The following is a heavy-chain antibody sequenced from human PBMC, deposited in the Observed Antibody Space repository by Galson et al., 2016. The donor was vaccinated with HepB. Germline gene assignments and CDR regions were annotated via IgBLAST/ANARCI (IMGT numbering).Heavy chain of an antibody. CDR3: AGSLGVADAFDI. CDR2: ITPSGGST. Sequence: SVKVSCKASGNTFTTYYMYWVRQAPGQGLEWMGIITPSGGSTAPAQKFQGRITMTRDTSTNTVYMEMSSLTSQDTAVYSCAGSLGVADAFDIWGEGTMVTVSS. D-gene: IGHD3-3*01. CDR1: GNTFTTYY. J-gene: IGHJ3*02. V-gene: IGHV1-46*01.